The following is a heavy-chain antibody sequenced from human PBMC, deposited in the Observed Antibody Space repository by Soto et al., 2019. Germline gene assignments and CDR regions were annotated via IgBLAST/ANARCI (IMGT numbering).Heavy chain of an antibody. V-gene: IGHV3-48*01. CDR2: IRSTSDDT. CDR1: GFSFSDYP. J-gene: IGHJ6*02. D-gene: IGHD6-6*01. Sequence: GGSLRLSCAASGFSFSDYPMNWVRQAPGKGLEWLSNIRSTSDDTYYAESLQGRFTISRDIARNTLYLQMNSLRAEDTAVYYCARGRGQLAPYYYGMDVWGQGTTVTVSS. CDR3: ARGRGQLAPYYYGMDV.